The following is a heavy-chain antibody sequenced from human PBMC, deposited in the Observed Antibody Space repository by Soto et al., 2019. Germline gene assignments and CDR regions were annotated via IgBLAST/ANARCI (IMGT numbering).Heavy chain of an antibody. J-gene: IGHJ4*02. V-gene: IGHV3-53*02. Sequence: EVRLVETGGRWIRPGGSLRLSCAASGLNVMGTYMNWVRQAPGKGLEWVSTLHSDGSTFYADSVKGRFSIPRDGPKNISYLQMNRLSPEDSAVYYCARSGYYDTSGHYSGQGTLVTVSS. CDR2: LHSDGST. D-gene: IGHD3-22*01. CDR1: GLNVMGTY. CDR3: ARSGYYDTSGHY.